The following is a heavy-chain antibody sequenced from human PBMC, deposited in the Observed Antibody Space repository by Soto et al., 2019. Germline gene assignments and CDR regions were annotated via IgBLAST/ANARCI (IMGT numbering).Heavy chain of an antibody. J-gene: IGHJ4*02. V-gene: IGHV4-59*11. CDR2: IYYNGNT. CDR1: GGSISNHY. Sequence: QVQLQESGPGLVKPSETLSLTCTVSGGSISNHYWSWIRQPPGKGLEWIGYIYYNGNTNYNPSLKSRVTRSVDTSKNQISLRLSSVTAADMAVYYCARANWYSEYWGQGTL. CDR3: ARANWYSEY. D-gene: IGHD7-27*01.